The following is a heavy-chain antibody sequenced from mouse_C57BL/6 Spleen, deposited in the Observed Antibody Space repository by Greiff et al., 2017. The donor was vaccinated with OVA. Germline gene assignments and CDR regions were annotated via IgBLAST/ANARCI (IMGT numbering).Heavy chain of an antibody. V-gene: IGHV1-82*01. D-gene: IGHD3-2*02. Sequence: QVQLQQSGPELVKPGASVKISCKASGYAFSSSWMNWVKQRPGKGLEWIGRIYPGDGDTNYNGKFKGKATLTADKSSSTAYMQLSSLTSEDSAVYFCASMSSGYPLLDYWGQGTTLTVSS. CDR3: ASMSSGYPLLDY. CDR1: GYAFSSSW. CDR2: IYPGDGDT. J-gene: IGHJ2*01.